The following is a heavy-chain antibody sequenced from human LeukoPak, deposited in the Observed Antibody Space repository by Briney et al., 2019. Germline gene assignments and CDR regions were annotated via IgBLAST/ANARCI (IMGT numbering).Heavy chain of an antibody. Sequence: PGRSLRLSCAASGFTFSSYAMSWVRQAPGKGREWVSTISGSGGSTYYADSVRGRFTISRDNSKNTLYLQMNSLRAEDTAVYYCAKDPLGGDCSSTSCYVLRPFDFWGQGTLVTVSS. CDR2: ISGSGGST. CDR1: GFTFSSYA. D-gene: IGHD2-2*01. CDR3: AKDPLGGDCSSTSCYVLRPFDF. J-gene: IGHJ4*02. V-gene: IGHV3-23*01.